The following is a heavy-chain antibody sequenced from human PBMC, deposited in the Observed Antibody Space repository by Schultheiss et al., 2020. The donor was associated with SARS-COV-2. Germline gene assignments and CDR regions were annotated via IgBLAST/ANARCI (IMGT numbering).Heavy chain of an antibody. CDR3: ARADFIRGVDYYYGMDV. V-gene: IGHV1-58*02. Sequence: SVKVSCKASGFTFTSSAMQWVRQARGQRLEWIGWIVVGSGNTNYAQKFQGRVTMTTDTSTSTAYMELSRLRSDDTAVYYCARADFIRGVDYYYGMDVWGQGTTVTVSS. D-gene: IGHD1-26*01. CDR1: GFTFTSSA. J-gene: IGHJ6*02. CDR2: IVVGSGNT.